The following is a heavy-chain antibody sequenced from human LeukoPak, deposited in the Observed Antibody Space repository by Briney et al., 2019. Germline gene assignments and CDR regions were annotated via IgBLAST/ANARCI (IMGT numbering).Heavy chain of an antibody. V-gene: IGHV1-24*01. CDR2: FDPEDGET. D-gene: IGHD3-16*01. CDR3: ATDPIMITFGGAFIDY. CDR1: GYTLTELS. J-gene: IGHJ4*02. Sequence: ASVKVSCKVSGYTLTELSMHWVRQAPGKGLEWMGGFDPEDGETIYAQKFQGRVTMTEDTSTDTAYMELSSLRSEDTAVYYCATDPIMITFGGAFIDYWGQGTLVTVSS.